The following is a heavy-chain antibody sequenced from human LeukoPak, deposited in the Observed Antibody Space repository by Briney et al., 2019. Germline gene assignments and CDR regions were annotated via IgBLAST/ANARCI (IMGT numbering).Heavy chain of an antibody. Sequence: GGSLRLSCAASGFTFSSYGMHWVRQAPGKGLERVAVISYDGSNKYYADSVKGRFTISRDNSKNTLYLQMNSLRAEDTAVYYCAKAGVAATHDYYYYGMDVWGQGTTVTVSS. J-gene: IGHJ6*02. CDR2: ISYDGSNK. V-gene: IGHV3-30*18. CDR3: AKAGVAATHDYYYYGMDV. CDR1: GFTFSSYG. D-gene: IGHD2-15*01.